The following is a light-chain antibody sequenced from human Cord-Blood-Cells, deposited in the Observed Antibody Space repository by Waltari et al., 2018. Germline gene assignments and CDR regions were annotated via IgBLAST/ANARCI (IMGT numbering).Light chain of an antibody. CDR3: QKYNSAPRT. CDR1: QGISNY. CDR2: AAS. V-gene: IGKV1-27*01. J-gene: IGKJ1*01. Sequence: DIQMTQSPSSLSASVGDRVTITCRPSQGISNYLARYQQKPGKVPKLLIYAASTLQSGVPSRFSGSGSGTDFTLTISSLQPEDVATYYCQKYNSAPRTFGQGTKVEIK.